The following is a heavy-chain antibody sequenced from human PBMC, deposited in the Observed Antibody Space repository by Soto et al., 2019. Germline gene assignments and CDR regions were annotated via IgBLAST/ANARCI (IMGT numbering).Heavy chain of an antibody. J-gene: IGHJ3*02. D-gene: IGHD4-17*01. CDR2: ISSSSSYI. CDR3: ARVHRLGTVTTGGAFDI. V-gene: IGHV3-21*01. CDR1: GFTFSSYS. Sequence: GGSLRLSCAASGFTFSSYSMNWVRQAPGKGLEWVSSISSSSSYIYYADSVKGRFTISRDNAKNSLYLQMNSLRAEDTAVYYCARVHRLGTVTTGGAFDIWGQGTMVTVS.